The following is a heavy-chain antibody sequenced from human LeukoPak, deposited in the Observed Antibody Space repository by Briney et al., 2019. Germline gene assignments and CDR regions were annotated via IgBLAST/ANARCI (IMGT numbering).Heavy chain of an antibody. CDR2: ITISSSDI. CDR1: GFTFHSYT. V-gene: IGHV3-21*01. Sequence: PGGSLRLSCAASGFTFHSYTMSWVRQAPGKGLEWVSSITISSSDIYYADSVKGRFTISGDNAKNSLYLQMNSLRVEDTAVYYCARAMWTGYYHYGMDVWGQGTTVTVSS. D-gene: IGHD3/OR15-3a*01. CDR3: ARAMWTGYYHYGMDV. J-gene: IGHJ6*02.